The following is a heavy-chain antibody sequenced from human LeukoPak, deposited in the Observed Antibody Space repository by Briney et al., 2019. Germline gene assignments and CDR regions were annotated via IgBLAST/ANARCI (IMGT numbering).Heavy chain of an antibody. J-gene: IGHJ6*03. Sequence: ASVKVSFKASGYTFTSYDINWVRQATGQGLEWMGWMNPNSGNTGYAQKFQGRVTITRNTSISTAYMELSSLRSEDTAVYYCARVGSSTSYYYYMDVWGKGTTVTVS. CDR2: MNPNSGNT. CDR3: ARVGSSTSYYYYMDV. V-gene: IGHV1-8*03. CDR1: GYTFTSYD. D-gene: IGHD2-2*01.